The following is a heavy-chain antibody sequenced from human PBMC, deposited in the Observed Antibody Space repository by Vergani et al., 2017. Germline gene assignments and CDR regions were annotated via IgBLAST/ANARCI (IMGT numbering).Heavy chain of an antibody. V-gene: IGHV5-51*01. D-gene: IGHD6-19*01. J-gene: IGHJ5*02. Sequence: EVQLVQSGAEVKTPGESLKISCKGSGYSFTSYWIGWVRQMPGKGLEWMGIIYPGDSDTRYSPSFQGQVTISADKSISTAYLQWSSLKASDTAMYYCARQELYSSGWSRYWFDPWGQGTLVTVSS. CDR1: GYSFTSYW. CDR3: ARQELYSSGWSRYWFDP. CDR2: IYPGDSDT.